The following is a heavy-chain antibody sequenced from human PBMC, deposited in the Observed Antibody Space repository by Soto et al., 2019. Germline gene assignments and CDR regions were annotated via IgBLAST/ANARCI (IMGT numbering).Heavy chain of an antibody. CDR1: GYTFTSYD. D-gene: IGHD6-6*01. Sequence: QVQLVQSGAEVKKPGASLKVSCKASGYTFTSYDINWVRQATGQGLEWMGWMNPNSGNTGYAQKFQGRVTMTRNTSIITAYMELSSLRSEDTAVYYCARARPTAYNWFDPWGQGTLVTVSS. CDR2: MNPNSGNT. CDR3: ARARPTAYNWFDP. J-gene: IGHJ5*02. V-gene: IGHV1-8*01.